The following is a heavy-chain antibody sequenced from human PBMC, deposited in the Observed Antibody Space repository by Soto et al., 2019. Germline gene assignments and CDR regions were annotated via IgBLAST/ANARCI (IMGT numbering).Heavy chain of an antibody. CDR3: ARGPRSCSCTSCYTIAY. CDR1: GFTFNSHA. V-gene: IGHV3-30*03. Sequence: QVQLVESGGGVVQPGRSLGLTCAVSGFTFNSHAMHWVRQAPGKGLERLAVISYGGANNYSADSVKGRFTISRDNSQNTLFLQMNGLRPEDTAVYYCARGPRSCSCTSCYTIAYWGQGALVTVSS. CDR2: ISYGGANN. J-gene: IGHJ4*02. D-gene: IGHD2-2*02.